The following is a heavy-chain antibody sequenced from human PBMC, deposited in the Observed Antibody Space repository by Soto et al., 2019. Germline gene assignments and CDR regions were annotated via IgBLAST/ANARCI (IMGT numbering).Heavy chain of an antibody. CDR1: GGTFSSYA. Sequence: QVQLVQSGAEVKKPGSSVKVSCKASGGTFSSYAISWVRQAPGQGLEWMGGIIPIFGTANYAQKFQGRVTITGDEPTSTAYIELSSLRSEDTAVDYCASLDYGDLRGAFDIWGQGTMVTVSS. CDR3: ASLDYGDLRGAFDI. J-gene: IGHJ3*02. CDR2: IIPIFGTA. D-gene: IGHD4-17*01. V-gene: IGHV1-69*12.